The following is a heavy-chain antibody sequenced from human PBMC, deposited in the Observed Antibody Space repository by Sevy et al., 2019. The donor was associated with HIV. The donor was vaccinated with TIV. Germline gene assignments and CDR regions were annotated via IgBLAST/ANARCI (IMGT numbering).Heavy chain of an antibody. J-gene: IGHJ6*02. CDR3: ARGRRNWRLVGLDV. CDR2: IKEDGNER. Sequence: GGSLRLSCAASGFTFSDSWMTWVRQAPGKGLEWVANIKEDGNERCYVDSVKSRFTLSRDNAKMSVYLELTSLRVEDSAIYYCARGRRNWRLVGLDVWGQGTTVTVSS. D-gene: IGHD6-19*01. V-gene: IGHV3-7*01. CDR1: GFTFSDSW.